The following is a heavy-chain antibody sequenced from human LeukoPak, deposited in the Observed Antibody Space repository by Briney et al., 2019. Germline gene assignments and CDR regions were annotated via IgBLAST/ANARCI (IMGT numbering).Heavy chain of an antibody. J-gene: IGHJ1*01. Sequence: GGSLRLSCAASGFTFSSYAMSWVRQAPGKGLEWVSAISGSGGSTYYADSVKGRFTISRDNFKNTLSLQVNSLRAEDTAMYYCAKDDDWGRYKHWGQGTLATVSS. D-gene: IGHD3-16*01. CDR2: ISGSGGST. CDR3: AKDDDWGRYKH. CDR1: GFTFSSYA. V-gene: IGHV3-23*01.